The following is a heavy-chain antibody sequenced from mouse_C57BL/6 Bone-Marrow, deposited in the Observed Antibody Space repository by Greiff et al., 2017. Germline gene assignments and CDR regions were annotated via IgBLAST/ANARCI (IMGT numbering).Heavy chain of an antibody. CDR2: IDPENGDT. CDR3: TTSGSGY. D-gene: IGHD1-1*01. V-gene: IGHV14-4*01. CDR1: GFNIKDDY. J-gene: IGHJ2*01. Sequence: EVQLQQSGAELVRPGASVKLSCTASGFNIKDDYMHWVKQRPEQGLEWIGWIDPENGDTEYASKFQGKATIPADTSSNTAYLQLSSLTSEDTAVYYCTTSGSGYWGQGTTLTVSS.